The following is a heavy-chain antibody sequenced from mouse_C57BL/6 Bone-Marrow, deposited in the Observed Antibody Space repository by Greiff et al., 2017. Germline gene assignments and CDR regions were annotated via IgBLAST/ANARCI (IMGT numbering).Heavy chain of an antibody. Sequence: EVKLVESGEGLVKPGGSLKLSCAASGFTFSSYAMSWVRQTPEKRLEWVAYISSGGDYIYYADTVKGRFTISRDNARNTLYLQMSSLKSEDTAMYYCTRERDDYDPFAYWGQGTLVTVSA. V-gene: IGHV5-9-1*02. D-gene: IGHD2-4*01. J-gene: IGHJ3*01. CDR2: ISSGGDYI. CDR3: TRERDDYDPFAY. CDR1: GFTFSSYA.